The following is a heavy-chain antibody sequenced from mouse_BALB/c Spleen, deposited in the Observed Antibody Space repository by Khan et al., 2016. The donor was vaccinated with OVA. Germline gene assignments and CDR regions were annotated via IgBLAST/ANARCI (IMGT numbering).Heavy chain of an antibody. V-gene: IGHV1-4*01. D-gene: IGHD1-1*01. CDR3: ARRTTVYTMDC. J-gene: IGHJ4*01. CDR1: GYPFTSNT. Sequence: QVQLKQSGAELTRPGASVKMSCKASGYPFTSNTMHWVKQRPGQGLEWIGYINPRSAYTNYNQNFKDKATLTSDTSSSTAYMQLSSLTSEDSAVYYCARRTTVYTMDCWGQGTSVTVSS. CDR2: INPRSAYT.